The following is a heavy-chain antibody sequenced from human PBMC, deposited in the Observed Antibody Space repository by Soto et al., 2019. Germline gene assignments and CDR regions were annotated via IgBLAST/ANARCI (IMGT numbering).Heavy chain of an antibody. D-gene: IGHD3-10*01. CDR1: GFTFSSYA. V-gene: IGHV3-23*01. CDR3: AKASGRVHYGMHV. CDR2: IRGSGGGT. Sequence: PGGSLRLSCAASGFTFSSYAMNWVRQAPGKGLEWVSGIRGSGGGTYYADSVKGRFTISRDDSRNMLYLEMNTLRGEDTAVYYCAKASGRVHYGMHVWGQGTTVTVSS. J-gene: IGHJ6*02.